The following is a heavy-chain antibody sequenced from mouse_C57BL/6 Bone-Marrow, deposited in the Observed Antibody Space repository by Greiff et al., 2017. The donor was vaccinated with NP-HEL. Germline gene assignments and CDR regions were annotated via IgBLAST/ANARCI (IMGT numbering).Heavy chain of an antibody. CDR1: GYTFTSYG. D-gene: IGHD3-2*02. J-gene: IGHJ3*01. CDR3: ARGRQLRLPFAY. V-gene: IGHV1-81*01. Sequence: QVQLKESGAELARPGASVKLSCKASGYTFTSYGISWVKQSTGQGLEWIGEIYPRSGNTYYNEKFKGKATLTADKSSSTAYMELRSLTSEDSAVYFCARGRQLRLPFAYWGQGTLVTVSA. CDR2: IYPRSGNT.